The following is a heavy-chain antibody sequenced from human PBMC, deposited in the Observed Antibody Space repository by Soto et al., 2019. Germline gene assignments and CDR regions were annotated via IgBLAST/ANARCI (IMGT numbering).Heavy chain of an antibody. Sequence: QVQLVQSGAEVKKPGSSVKVSCKASGGTFSSYAISWVRQAPGQGLEWMGGIIPIFGTADYAQKFQGRVTIIADESTNTAYMELSSLRSEDTAVYYCASNYGDQRYYYGMDVWGQGTTVTVSS. J-gene: IGHJ6*02. CDR2: IIPIFGTA. D-gene: IGHD4-17*01. V-gene: IGHV1-69*12. CDR3: ASNYGDQRYYYGMDV. CDR1: GGTFSSYA.